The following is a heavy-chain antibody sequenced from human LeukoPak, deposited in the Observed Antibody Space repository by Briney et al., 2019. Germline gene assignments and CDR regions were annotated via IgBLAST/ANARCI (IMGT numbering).Heavy chain of an antibody. CDR3: ARGAGFLGVVI. CDR1: GFTFSSYA. V-gene: IGHV4-34*01. D-gene: IGHD3-3*01. CDR2: INHSGST. J-gene: IGHJ4*02. Sequence: GSLRLSCAASGFTFSSYAMSWIRQPPGKGLEWIGEINHSGSTNYNPSLKSRVTISVDTSKNQFSLKLSSVTAADTAVYYCARGAGFLGVVIWGQGTLVTVSS.